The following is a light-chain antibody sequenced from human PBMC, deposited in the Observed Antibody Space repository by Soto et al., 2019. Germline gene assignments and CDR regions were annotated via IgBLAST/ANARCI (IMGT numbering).Light chain of an antibody. CDR3: QSYDRGLSGSVV. V-gene: IGLV1-40*01. J-gene: IGLJ2*01. CDR1: SSNIGAGYD. CDR2: GNS. Sequence: QSVLTQPPSVSGAPGQRVTISCTGSSSNIGAGYDVHWYQQLPGTAPKLLIYGNSNRPSGVPDRFSGSKSGTSASLAITGVQAEDESDYYCQSYDRGLSGSVVFGGGTKLTVL.